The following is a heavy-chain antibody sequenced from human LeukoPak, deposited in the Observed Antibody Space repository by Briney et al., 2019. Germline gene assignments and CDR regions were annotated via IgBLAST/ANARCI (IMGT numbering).Heavy chain of an antibody. D-gene: IGHD3-10*01. CDR1: GGSISSYY. Sequence: PSQTLSLTCTVSGGSISSYYWSWIRQPPGKGLEWIGYIYNSGSTNYNPSLKSRVTISVDTSKNQFSLKLSSVTAADTAVYYCASSSITMVRGGSTFDYWGQGTLVTVSS. J-gene: IGHJ4*02. V-gene: IGHV4-59*01. CDR3: ASSSITMVRGGSTFDY. CDR2: IYNSGST.